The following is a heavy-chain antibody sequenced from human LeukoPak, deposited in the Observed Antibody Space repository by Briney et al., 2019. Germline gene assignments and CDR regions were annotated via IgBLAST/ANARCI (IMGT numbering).Heavy chain of an antibody. D-gene: IGHD3-16*02. CDR3: GRRLGNLYRYGIGY. V-gene: IGHV3-64*02. CDR1: GFTFSFYP. Sequence: GGSLRLSCVASGFTFSFYPLHWVRQAPGKGLEYVSGISSNGDTTYYADSVKGRFTISRDNSKYTLYLQMGSLRPEDTAVYFCGRRLGNLYRYGIGYWGQGALVTVSS. CDR2: ISSNGDTT. J-gene: IGHJ4*02.